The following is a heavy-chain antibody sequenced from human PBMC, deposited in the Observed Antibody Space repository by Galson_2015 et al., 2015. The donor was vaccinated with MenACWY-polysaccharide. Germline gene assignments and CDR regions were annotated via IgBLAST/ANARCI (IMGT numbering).Heavy chain of an antibody. V-gene: IGHV3-49*03. Sequence: SLRLSCAASGFTFHDHGVSWFRQAPGEGLEWVGFLRSETYGGPPQYAASVTGRFLISRDDSKTIAYLQMNSLTTEDTAVYYCSRAPFYDFVLDYWGQGTLVTVSS. CDR1: GFTFHDHG. D-gene: IGHD3-3*01. CDR2: LRSETYGGPP. J-gene: IGHJ4*02. CDR3: SRAPFYDFVLDY.